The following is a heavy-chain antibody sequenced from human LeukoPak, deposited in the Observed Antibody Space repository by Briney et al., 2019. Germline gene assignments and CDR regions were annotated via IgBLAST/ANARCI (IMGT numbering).Heavy chain of an antibody. J-gene: IGHJ3*02. Sequence: SETLSLTCAVSDDYFSSHYWTWIRQPPGKGLEWIGYISYIGSTNYNPSLKSRVTISIDTSRNQFSLRLSSVTAADTAVYYCARDLVTVTKGFDIWGQGTMVSVSS. CDR2: ISYIGST. V-gene: IGHV4-59*11. D-gene: IGHD4-17*01. CDR3: ARDLVTVTKGFDI. CDR1: DDYFSSHY.